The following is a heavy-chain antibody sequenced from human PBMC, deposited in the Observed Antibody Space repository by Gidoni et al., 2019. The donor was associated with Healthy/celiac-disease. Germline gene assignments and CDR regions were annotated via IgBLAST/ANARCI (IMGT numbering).Heavy chain of an antibody. CDR1: GLPFLTYT. V-gene: IGHV3-48*02. J-gene: IGHJ6*02. Sequence: EVQLVESGGGLVQPGVSLRLSCAAPGLPFLTYTINWVRQATGKGLGWVSYISSSSSTIYYADSVKGRFTISRDNAKNSLYLQMNSLRDEDTAVYYCARGEEATVTTGGMDVWGQGTTVTVSS. D-gene: IGHD4-17*01. CDR3: ARGEEATVTTGGMDV. CDR2: ISSSSSTI.